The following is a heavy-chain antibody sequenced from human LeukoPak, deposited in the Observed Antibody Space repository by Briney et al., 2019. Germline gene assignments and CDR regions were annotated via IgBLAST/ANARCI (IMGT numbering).Heavy chain of an antibody. Sequence: GGSLRLSCAASGFTFSSYGMHWVRQAPGKGLEWVAVIWYDGSNKYYADSVKGRFTISRDNSKNTLYLQMNSLRAEDTAVYYCTPDSSSWYFSWFDPWGQGTLVTVSS. J-gene: IGHJ5*02. D-gene: IGHD6-13*01. CDR1: GFTFSSYG. CDR3: TPDSSSWYFSWFDP. V-gene: IGHV3-33*01. CDR2: IWYDGSNK.